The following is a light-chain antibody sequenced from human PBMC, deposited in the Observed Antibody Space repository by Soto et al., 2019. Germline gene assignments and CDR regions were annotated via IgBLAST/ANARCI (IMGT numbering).Light chain of an antibody. CDR2: DAS. CDR3: QQRTNWPPRIT. Sequence: EIVLTQSPVTLSLSPGDRATLSCRASQSVSSYIARYQQKPGQAPRLLIYDASNRATGIPARFSGSGSGADFTLTISSLEPEDFAVYYCQQRTNWPPRITFGPGTKVDVK. J-gene: IGKJ3*01. CDR1: QSVSSY. V-gene: IGKV3-11*01.